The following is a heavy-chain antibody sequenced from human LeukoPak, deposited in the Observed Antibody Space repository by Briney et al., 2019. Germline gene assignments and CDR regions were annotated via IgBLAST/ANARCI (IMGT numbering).Heavy chain of an antibody. Sequence: PSETLSLTCTVSGGSISSSSYYWGWIRQPPGKGLEWIGSIYYSGSTYYNPSLKSRVTISVDTSKNQFSLKLSSVTAADTAVYYCAGDRSGSYPDYWGQGTLVTVSS. J-gene: IGHJ4*02. CDR1: GGSISSSSYY. V-gene: IGHV4-39*07. CDR3: AGDRSGSYPDY. D-gene: IGHD1-26*01. CDR2: IYYSGST.